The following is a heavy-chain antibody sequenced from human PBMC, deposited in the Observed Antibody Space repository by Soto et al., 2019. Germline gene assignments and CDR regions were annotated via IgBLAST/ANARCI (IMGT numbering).Heavy chain of an antibody. D-gene: IGHD4-17*01. Sequence: GGSLRLSCAASGFTFSSYGMHWVRQAPGKGLEWVAVISYDGSNKYYADSVKGRFTISRDNSKNTLYLQMNSLRAEDTAVYYCAKDRGDYGDYAWGEGLDYWGQGTLVTVSS. V-gene: IGHV3-30*18. CDR1: GFTFSSYG. J-gene: IGHJ4*02. CDR2: ISYDGSNK. CDR3: AKDRGDYGDYAWGEGLDY.